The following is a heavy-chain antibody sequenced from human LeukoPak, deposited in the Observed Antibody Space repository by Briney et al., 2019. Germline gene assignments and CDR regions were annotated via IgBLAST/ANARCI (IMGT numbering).Heavy chain of an antibody. D-gene: IGHD3-16*02. V-gene: IGHV5-51*01. Sequence: GESLKISCKGSGYSFTSYWIGWVRQMPGKGLEWMGIIYPGDSDTRYSPSFQGQVTISADKSISTAYLQWSSLKASDTAMYYCATQYYDYVWGSYPDYWGQGTLVTVSS. CDR2: IYPGDSDT. CDR3: ATQYYDYVWGSYPDY. CDR1: GYSFTSYW. J-gene: IGHJ4*02.